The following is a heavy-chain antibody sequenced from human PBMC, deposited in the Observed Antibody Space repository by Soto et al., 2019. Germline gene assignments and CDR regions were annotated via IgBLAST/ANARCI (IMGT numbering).Heavy chain of an antibody. CDR3: ARAYCSGGGLYSTPHTRYV. J-gene: IGHJ6*04. V-gene: IGHV3-7*04. CDR2: IKQDGSEK. Sequence: VQLVESGGGLVQPGGSLRLSCAASGFTFSSYWMSWVRQAPGKGLEWVANIKQDGSEKYYVDSVKGRFTISRDNAKNSLYLQMNSLRAEDTAVYYCARAYCSGGGLYSTPHTRYVLGEGTTVTVSS. CDR1: GFTFSSYW. D-gene: IGHD2-15*01.